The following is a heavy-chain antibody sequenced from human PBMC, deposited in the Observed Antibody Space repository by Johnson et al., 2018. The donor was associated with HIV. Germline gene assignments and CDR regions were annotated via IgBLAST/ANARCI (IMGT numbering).Heavy chain of an antibody. CDR3: ARGPKKYYYDSRPYGAFDI. D-gene: IGHD3-22*01. J-gene: IGHJ3*02. Sequence: VQLVESGGGLVQPGRSLRLSCAASGFTFDDYAMHWVRQAPGKGLEWVSGISWNSGSIGYADSVKGRFTISRDNSKSTLFLHMTTLRVEDTAVYYCARGPKKYYYDSRPYGAFDIWGQGTMVTVSS. CDR2: ISWNSGSI. CDR1: GFTFDDYA. V-gene: IGHV3-9*01.